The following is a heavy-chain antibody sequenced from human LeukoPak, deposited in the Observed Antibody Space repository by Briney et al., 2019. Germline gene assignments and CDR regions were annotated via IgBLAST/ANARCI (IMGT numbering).Heavy chain of an antibody. CDR1: GGSVSSGSYY. CDR2: IYYSGST. D-gene: IGHD3-9*01. Sequence: SETLSLTCTVSGGSVSSGSYYWSWIRQPPGKGLEWIGYIYYSGSTNYNPSLKSRVTISVDTSKNQFSLKLSSVTAAETAVYYCARWVLRYFDWLLYPYGMDVWGKGTTVTVSS. V-gene: IGHV4-61*01. J-gene: IGHJ6*04. CDR3: ARWVLRYFDWLLYPYGMDV.